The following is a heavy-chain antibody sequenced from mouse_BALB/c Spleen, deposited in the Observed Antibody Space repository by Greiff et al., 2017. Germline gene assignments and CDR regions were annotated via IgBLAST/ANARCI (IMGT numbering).Heavy chain of an antibody. CDR3: ARDTTVVATQGAMDY. CDR1: GYTFSSYW. CDR2: ILPGSGST. Sequence: QVQLKQSGAELMKPGASVKISCKATGYTFSSYWIEWVKQRPGHGLEWIGEILPGSGSTNYNEKFKGKATFTADTSSNTAYMQLSSLTSEDSAVYYCARDTTVVATQGAMDYWGQGTSVTVSA. V-gene: IGHV1-9*01. D-gene: IGHD1-1*01. J-gene: IGHJ4*01.